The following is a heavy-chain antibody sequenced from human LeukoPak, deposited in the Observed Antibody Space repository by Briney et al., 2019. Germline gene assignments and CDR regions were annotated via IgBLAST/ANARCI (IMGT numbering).Heavy chain of an antibody. CDR1: GYTFTGYY. D-gene: IGHD2-8*01. V-gene: IGHV1-2*02. CDR2: INPNSGGT. Sequence: ASVKVSCKASGYTFTGYYMHWVRQAPGQGLEWMGWINPNSGGTNYAQKFQGRVTMTRDTSISTAYMELSRLRSDDTAVYYCARDPGYCTNGVCYMSARSVRISDDYWGQGTLVTVSS. J-gene: IGHJ4*02. CDR3: ARDPGYCTNGVCYMSARSVRISDDY.